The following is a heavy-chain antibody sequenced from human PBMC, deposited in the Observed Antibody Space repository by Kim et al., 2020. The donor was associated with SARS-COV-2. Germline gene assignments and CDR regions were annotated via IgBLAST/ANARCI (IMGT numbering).Heavy chain of an antibody. J-gene: IGHJ4*02. CDR3: ARDGPMTGTNIVAVPAAD. Sequence: GGSLRLSCAASGFTFSSYGMHWVRQAPGKGLEWVAVIWYDGSNKYYADSVKGRFTISRDNSKNTLYLQMNSLRAEDTAVYYCARDGPMTGTNIVAVPAADWGQGTLVTVSS. D-gene: IGHD2-2*01. CDR1: GFTFSSYG. CDR2: IWYDGSNK. V-gene: IGHV3-33*01.